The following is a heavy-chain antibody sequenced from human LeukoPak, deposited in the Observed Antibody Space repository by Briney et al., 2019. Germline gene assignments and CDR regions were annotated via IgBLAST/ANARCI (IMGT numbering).Heavy chain of an antibody. D-gene: IGHD4-23*01. J-gene: IGHJ4*02. V-gene: IGHV3-7*01. CDR3: ARRLVGTPDYFDY. CDR2: IKQDGSEK. CDR1: GFTFSNYW. Sequence: GGSLRLSCAASGFTFSNYWMSWVRQAPGKGLEWVANIKQDGSEKYYVDSVKGRFTISRDNAKNSLYLQMNSLRAEDTAVYYCARRLVGTPDYFDYWGQGTLVTVSS.